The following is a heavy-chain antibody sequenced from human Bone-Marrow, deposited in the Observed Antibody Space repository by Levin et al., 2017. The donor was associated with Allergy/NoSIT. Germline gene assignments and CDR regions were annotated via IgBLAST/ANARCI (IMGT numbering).Heavy chain of an antibody. J-gene: IGHJ4*02. D-gene: IGHD2-15*01. CDR2: LSYRGIT. V-gene: IGHV4-59*08. CDR3: ARIRVEVPIVDYFDH. Sequence: GSLSYRGITNYNPSLKSRLTISKDTSTNQCSLHLTSVTAADTAVYFCARIRVEVPIVDYFDHWGQGTLITVSS.